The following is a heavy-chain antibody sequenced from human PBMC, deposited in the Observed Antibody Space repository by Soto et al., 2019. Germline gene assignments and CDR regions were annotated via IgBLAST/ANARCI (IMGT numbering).Heavy chain of an antibody. CDR2: IIPIFGTA. J-gene: IGHJ5*02. CDR3: ARGPPRVPANWLAP. D-gene: IGHD3-10*02. Sequence: SVKVSCKASGCTFSSYAISWVRQAPGQGLEWMGGIIPIFGTANYAQKFQGRVTITADESTSTAYMELSSLRSEDTAVYYCARGPPRVPANWLAPGGQGTRVRVS. V-gene: IGHV1-69*13. CDR1: GCTFSSYA.